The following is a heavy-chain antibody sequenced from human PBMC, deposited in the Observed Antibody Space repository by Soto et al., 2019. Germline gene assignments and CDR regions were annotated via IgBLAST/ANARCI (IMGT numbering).Heavy chain of an antibody. J-gene: IGHJ4*02. CDR1: GYTFISYA. V-gene: IGHV1-3*01. CDR2: INAGNGNT. Sequence: QVQLVQSGAEVKKPGASVKVSCKASGYTFISYAMNWVRQAPGQRLEWMGWINAGNGNTKYSQKFQGRVTITRDTSASTGYMELSSLRSEDTAVYYCARDPGYSYGYNWGQGTLVTDSS. CDR3: ARDPGYSYGYN. D-gene: IGHD5-18*01.